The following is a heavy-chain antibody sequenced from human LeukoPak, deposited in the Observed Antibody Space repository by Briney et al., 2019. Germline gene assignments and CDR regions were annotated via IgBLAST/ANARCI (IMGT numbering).Heavy chain of an antibody. CDR2: IYYSGST. J-gene: IGHJ6*03. CDR1: GGSISSYY. CDR3: ASTGYSSGWYDYYYYYMDV. V-gene: IGHV4-59*01. Sequence: SETLSLTCTVSGGSISSYYWSWIRLPPGKGLEWIGYIYYSGSTNYNPSLKSRVTISVDTSKNQFSLKLSSVTAADTAVYYCASTGYSSGWYDYYYYYMDVWGKGTTVTVSS. D-gene: IGHD6-19*01.